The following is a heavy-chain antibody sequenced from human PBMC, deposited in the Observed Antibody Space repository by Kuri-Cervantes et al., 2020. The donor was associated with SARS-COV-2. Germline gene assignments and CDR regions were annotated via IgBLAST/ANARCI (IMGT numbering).Heavy chain of an antibody. D-gene: IGHD3-9*01. CDR3: ARDPGYDILTGYYFDAFDI. CDR2: ISSSSSTI. J-gene: IGHJ3*02. Sequence: GGSLRLSCAASGFTFSSYSMNWVRQAPGKGLEWVSYISSSSSTIYYADSVKGRFTISRDNAKNSLYLQMNSLRAEDTAVYYCARDPGYDILTGYYFDAFDIWGQGTRVTGSS. CDR1: GFTFSSYS. V-gene: IGHV3-48*01.